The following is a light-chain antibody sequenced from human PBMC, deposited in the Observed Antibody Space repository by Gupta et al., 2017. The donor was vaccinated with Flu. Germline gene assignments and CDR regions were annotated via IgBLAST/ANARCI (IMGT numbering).Light chain of an antibody. J-gene: IGLJ2*01. CDR2: LNVDGTH. CDR3: QTWGAGIV. Sequence: QLVLTQSPSASASLGASVKLTCTLSSGHSDYAIAWHQQQPEKGPRFLMKLNVDGTHTKGDEIPSRFSGSSSGAERYLTISSLQSEDEADYYCQTWGAGIVFGGGTKLTVL. V-gene: IGLV4-69*01. CDR1: SGHSDYA.